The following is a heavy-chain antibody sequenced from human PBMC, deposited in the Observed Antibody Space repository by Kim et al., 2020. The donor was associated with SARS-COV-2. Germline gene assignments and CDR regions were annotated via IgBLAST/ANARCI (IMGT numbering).Heavy chain of an antibody. CDR1: GFTFSSYG. Sequence: GGSLRLSCAASGFTFSSYGMHWVRQAPGKGLEWVAVIWYDGSNKYYADSVKGRFTISRDNSKNTLYLQMNSLRAEDTAVYYCAKWRVRGYGMDVWGQGTTVTVSS. J-gene: IGHJ6*02. D-gene: IGHD3-10*01. CDR3: AKWRVRGYGMDV. V-gene: IGHV3-33*06. CDR2: IWYDGSNK.